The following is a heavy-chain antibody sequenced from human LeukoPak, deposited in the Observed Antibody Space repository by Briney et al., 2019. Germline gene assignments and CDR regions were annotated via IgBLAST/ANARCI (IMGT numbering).Heavy chain of an antibody. CDR3: ARSGWPYYFDY. V-gene: IGHV3-74*01. CDR2: IHSDGSST. J-gene: IGHJ4*02. CDR1: GFTFSSYW. Sequence: GGSLRLSCAASGFTFSSYWMHWVRQAPGKGLVWVSRIHSDGSSTSYADSVRGRFTISRDDAKSALYLQMNSLRAEDTAVYYCARSGWPYYFDYWGQGTLVTVSS. D-gene: IGHD3-22*01.